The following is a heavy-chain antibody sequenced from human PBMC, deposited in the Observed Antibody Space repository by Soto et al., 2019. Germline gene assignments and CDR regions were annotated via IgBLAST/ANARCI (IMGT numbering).Heavy chain of an antibody. V-gene: IGHV3-53*04. J-gene: IGHJ6*03. CDR1: GFTVSSNY. CDR3: ARARPSKYYYYMDV. CDR2: IYSGGST. Sequence: GGSLRLSCAASGFTVSSNYMSWVRQAPGKGLEWVSVIYSGGSTYYADSVKGRFNISRHNSKNTLYLQMNSLRAEDTAVYYCARARPSKYYYYMDVWGKGTTVTVSS.